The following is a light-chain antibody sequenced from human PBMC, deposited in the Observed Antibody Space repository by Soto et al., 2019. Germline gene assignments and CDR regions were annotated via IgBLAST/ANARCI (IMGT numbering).Light chain of an antibody. Sequence: EIVLTQSPATLSSFPGERATLSCRASQAVNTRLAWYQHNPGQAPRLLIYLTSSRATGIPDRFSGSGSGTDFTLEISRVEAEDVGVYYCMQGTHWPWTFGQGTKVDIK. J-gene: IGKJ1*01. CDR1: QAVNTR. V-gene: IGKV3-11*01. CDR2: LTS. CDR3: MQGTHWPWT.